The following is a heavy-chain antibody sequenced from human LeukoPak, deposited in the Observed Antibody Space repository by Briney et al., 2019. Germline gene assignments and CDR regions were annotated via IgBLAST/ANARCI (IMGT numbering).Heavy chain of an antibody. V-gene: IGHV1-2*02. CDR1: GYTFTGYY. CDR3: ARDVYCSGGSCYSSLGNDY. CDR2: INPNSGGT. J-gene: IGHJ4*02. Sequence: ASVKVSCKASGYTFTGYYMHWVRQAPGQGLEWMGWINPNSGGTNYAQKFQGRVTMTRDTSISTAYMELSRLRSDDTAVYYCARDVYCSGGSCYSSLGNDYWGQGTLVTVSS. D-gene: IGHD2-15*01.